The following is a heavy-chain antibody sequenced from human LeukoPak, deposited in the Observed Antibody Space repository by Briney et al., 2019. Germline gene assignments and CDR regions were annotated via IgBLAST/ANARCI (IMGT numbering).Heavy chain of an antibody. Sequence: SETLSLTCTVSGGSITANYWNWIRQPAGKGLEWIGRIHYTGVTNSNPSLRRRLTMSADTSNNRVSLQLSSVTAADTAVYYCARDTGLERLGPQFDFRGRGILVTVSS. D-gene: IGHD1-1*01. V-gene: IGHV4-4*07. CDR2: IHYTGVT. CDR3: ARDTGLERLGPQFDF. J-gene: IGHJ4*02. CDR1: GGSITANY.